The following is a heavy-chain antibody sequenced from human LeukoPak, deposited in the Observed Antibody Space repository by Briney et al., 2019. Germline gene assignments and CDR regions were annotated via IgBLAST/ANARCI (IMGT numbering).Heavy chain of an antibody. J-gene: IGHJ4*02. CDR3: AKVGRPLTTGNYFFDY. Sequence: PGGSLRLSCAASGFTFSSYGMHWVRQAPGKGLEWVAVISYDGSNKYYADSVKGRFTLSRDNSKNTLYLQMNSLRAEDTAVYYCAKVGRPLTTGNYFFDYWGQGTLVTVSS. D-gene: IGHD1-1*01. CDR2: ISYDGSNK. V-gene: IGHV3-30*18. CDR1: GFTFSSYG.